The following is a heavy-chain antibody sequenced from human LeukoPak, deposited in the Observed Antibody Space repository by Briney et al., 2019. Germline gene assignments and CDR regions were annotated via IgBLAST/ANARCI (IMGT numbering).Heavy chain of an antibody. Sequence: ASVKVSCKASGYTFTSYYMHWVRQAPGQGLEWMGIINPSGGSTSYAQKFQGRVTMTRDTSTSTVYMELSSLRSEDTAVYYCARDPGYSGYDQSAAYCWGQGTLVTVSS. D-gene: IGHD5-12*01. V-gene: IGHV1-46*01. CDR2: INPSGGST. CDR1: GYTFTSYY. CDR3: ARDPGYSGYDQSAAYC. J-gene: IGHJ4*02.